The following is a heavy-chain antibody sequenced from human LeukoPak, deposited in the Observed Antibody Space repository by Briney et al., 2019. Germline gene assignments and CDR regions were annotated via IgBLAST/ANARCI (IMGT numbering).Heavy chain of an antibody. J-gene: IGHJ3*02. V-gene: IGHV3-48*01. D-gene: IGHD6-6*01. CDR1: GFTFSSYS. Sequence: GGSLRLSCAASGFTFSSYSMNWVRQAPGKGLEWVSSISSSGSTIYYADSVKGRFTISRDNAKNSLYLQMNSLRAEDTAVYYCAREYSSSSGRAFDIWGQGTMVTV. CDR2: ISSSGSTI. CDR3: AREYSSSSGRAFDI.